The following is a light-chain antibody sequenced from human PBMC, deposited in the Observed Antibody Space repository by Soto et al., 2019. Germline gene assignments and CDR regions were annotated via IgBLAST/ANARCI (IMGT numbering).Light chain of an antibody. V-gene: IGKV1-6*01. CDR2: AAY. CDR1: QGIRND. Sequence: AIQMTQSPSSLSASVGDRVTITCRASQGIRNDLGWYQQKPGRAPKLLIYAAYSLQSGVPSRFSGSGSGTDFTLTISSLQPEDFATYYCLQDYNYPYTFGQGTKLEI. CDR3: LQDYNYPYT. J-gene: IGKJ2*01.